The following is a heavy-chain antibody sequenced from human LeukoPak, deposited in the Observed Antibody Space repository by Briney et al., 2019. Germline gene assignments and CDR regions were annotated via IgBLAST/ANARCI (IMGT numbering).Heavy chain of an antibody. CDR1: GYTFASYG. D-gene: IGHD6-19*01. Sequence: ASVKVSCKASGYTFASYGISWVRQAPGQGLEWMGWISAYNGNTNYAQKLQGRVTMTTDTSTSTAYMELRSLRSDDTAVYYCARGRNFGYSSGWYFDYWGQGTLVTVSS. CDR3: ARGRNFGYSSGWYFDY. V-gene: IGHV1-18*01. CDR2: ISAYNGNT. J-gene: IGHJ4*02.